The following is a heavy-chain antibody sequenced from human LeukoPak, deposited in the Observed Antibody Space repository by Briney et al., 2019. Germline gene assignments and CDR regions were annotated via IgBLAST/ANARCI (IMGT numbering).Heavy chain of an antibody. CDR2: ISGSGGST. V-gene: IGHV3-23*01. D-gene: IGHD4-17*01. CDR1: RFAFSNYG. J-gene: IGHJ3*02. Sequence: GGSLRLSCAVSRFAFSNYGMSWVRQAPGKGLEWVSAISGSGGSTYYADSVKGRFTISRDNAKNSLYLQMNSLRAEDTAVYYCAREVRFMTTVSGTFDIWGQGTMVTVSS. CDR3: AREVRFMTTVSGTFDI.